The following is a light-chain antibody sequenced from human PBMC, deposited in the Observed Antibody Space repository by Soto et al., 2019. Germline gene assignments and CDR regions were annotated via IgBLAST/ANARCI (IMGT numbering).Light chain of an antibody. J-gene: IGKJ3*01. CDR1: QSITNF. V-gene: IGKV1-39*01. CDR2: TAS. Sequence: DIQMTQSPSSLSASVGDRVTITCRASQSITNFLNWYQQKPGKAPKLLIYTASSLQSGVPSRFSGSGSGTDFTLTISSLQPEDFAAYYCQQSYSTPFTFGPGTKGHIK. CDR3: QQSYSTPFT.